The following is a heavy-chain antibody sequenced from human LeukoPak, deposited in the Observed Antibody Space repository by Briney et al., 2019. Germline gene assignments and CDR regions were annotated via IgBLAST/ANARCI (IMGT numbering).Heavy chain of an antibody. J-gene: IGHJ4*02. CDR2: IYHSGST. CDR3: ATYYESSGYRLDY. D-gene: IGHD3-22*01. CDR1: GGSISSSNW. V-gene: IGHV4-4*02. Sequence: SGTLSLTCAVSGGSISSSNWWTWVRQPPGKGLEWIGEIYHSGSTNYNPSLKSRVTMSVDKSKNQFSLELSSVTAAGTAVYYCATYYESSGYRLDYWGQGTLVTVSS.